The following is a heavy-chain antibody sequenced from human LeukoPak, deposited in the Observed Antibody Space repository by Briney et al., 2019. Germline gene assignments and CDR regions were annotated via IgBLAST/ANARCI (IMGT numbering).Heavy chain of an antibody. CDR3: AREPDEDYDYDSSGYVDY. J-gene: IGHJ4*02. D-gene: IGHD3-22*01. CDR1: GYTFTSYY. V-gene: IGHV1-2*02. CDR2: INPNSGGT. Sequence: ASVKVSCKASGYTFTSYYMHWVRQAPGQGLEWMGWINPNSGGTNYAQRFQGRVTMTRDTSINTLYMELSRLRSDDTAVYYCAREPDEDYDYDSSGYVDYWGQGTLVTVSS.